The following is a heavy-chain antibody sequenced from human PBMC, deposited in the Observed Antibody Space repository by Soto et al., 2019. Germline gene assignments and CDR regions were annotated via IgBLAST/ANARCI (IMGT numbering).Heavy chain of an antibody. CDR3: ARDVLDGLDV. J-gene: IGHJ3*01. Sequence: PGCSLRRSCAAAGFSIATKYMNWVRQAPGKGLEWVSVMNSGGTIYYADSVKGRFTTSRDDSKNTLYLQMNSLRAEDTAVYFSARDVLDGLDVWGQGTMVTVSS. V-gene: IGHV3-53*01. CDR2: MNSGGTI. CDR1: GFSIATKY.